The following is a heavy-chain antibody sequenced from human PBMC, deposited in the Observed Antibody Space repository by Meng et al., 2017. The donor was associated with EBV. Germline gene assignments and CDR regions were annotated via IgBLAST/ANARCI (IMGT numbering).Heavy chain of an antibody. J-gene: IGHJ5*02. D-gene: IGHD2-21*01. CDR1: VASSSDYN. CDR3: ARVNSDCGGVMCYKGWFDP. CDR2: IQYSGST. V-gene: IGHV4-30-4*08. Sequence: QVALHEPGPGLVKPSETLALTWTVSVASSSDYNCCWSRQPPGKGLEWIGYIQYSGSTYYNPSLKSRITISVDMSRNKFSLRLTSVTSADMAVYYCARVNSDCGGVMCYKGWFDPWGQGTLVTVSS.